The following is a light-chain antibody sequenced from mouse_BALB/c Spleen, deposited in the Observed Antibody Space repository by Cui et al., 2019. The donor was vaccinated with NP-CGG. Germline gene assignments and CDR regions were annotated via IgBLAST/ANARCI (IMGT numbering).Light chain of an antibody. CDR3: ALWYSNHWV. J-gene: IGLJ1*01. CDR2: GTN. V-gene: IGLV1*01. CDR1: TGAVTTNNY. Sequence: QAVVTPASALTTSPGETVTLTCRSSTGAVTTNNYANWVQEKPDHLFTGLIGGTNNRAPGVPARFSGSLIGDKAALTITGAQTEDEAIYFCALWYSNHWVFGGGTILTVL.